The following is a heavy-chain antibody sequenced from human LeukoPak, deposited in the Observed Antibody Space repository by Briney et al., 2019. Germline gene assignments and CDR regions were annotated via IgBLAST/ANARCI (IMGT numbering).Heavy chain of an antibody. D-gene: IGHD2-21*01. CDR1: GFTFSSYW. V-gene: IGHV3-7*01. J-gene: IGHJ4*02. CDR2: IKQDGSEK. Sequence: GGSLRLSCAASGFTFSSYWMSWVRQAPGKGLEWVANIKQDGSEKYYVDSVKGRFTISRDNAKNSLYLEMNSLRVEDTAVYYCARPAYCGGDCYAQFDYWGQGILVTVSS. CDR3: ARPAYCGGDCYAQFDY.